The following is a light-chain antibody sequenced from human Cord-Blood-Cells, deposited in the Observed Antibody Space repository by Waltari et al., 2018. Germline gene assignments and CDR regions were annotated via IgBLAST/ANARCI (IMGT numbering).Light chain of an antibody. CDR1: SRDASVYSY. J-gene: IGLJ2*01. CDR2: EVS. Sequence: QSALTQPASVSASPGQSLTISCTDTSRDASVYSYVAWYQQHPGKAPKLMIYEVSNRPSGVSNRFSGSKSGNTASLTISGLQAEDEADYYCSSYTSSSTVVFGGGTKLTVL. V-gene: IGLV2-14*01. CDR3: SSYTSSSTVV.